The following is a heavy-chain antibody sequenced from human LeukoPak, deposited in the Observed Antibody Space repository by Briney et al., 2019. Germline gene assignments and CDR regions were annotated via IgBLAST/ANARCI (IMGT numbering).Heavy chain of an antibody. CDR2: ISYDGSNK. Sequence: SGRSLRLSCAASGFTFSSYGMHWVRQAPGKGLEWVAVISYDGSNKYYADSVKGRLTISRDNSKNTLYLQMNSLRAEDTAVYYCAKSAARSRANVVVAGWGTIDYWGQGTLVTVSS. J-gene: IGHJ4*02. D-gene: IGHD2-15*01. CDR1: GFTFSSYG. CDR3: AKSAARSRANVVVAGWGTIDY. V-gene: IGHV3-30*18.